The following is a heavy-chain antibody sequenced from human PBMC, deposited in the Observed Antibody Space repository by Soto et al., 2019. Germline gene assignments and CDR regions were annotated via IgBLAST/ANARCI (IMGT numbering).Heavy chain of an antibody. Sequence: GWSLRLSCASCGVTLSSSGMHGALQAPGKGLEWVAVISYDGSNKYYADSVKGRFTISRDNSKNTLYLQMNSLRAEDTAVYYCAKDFTVTTYYYYYGMDVWGQGTTVTVSS. CDR3: AKDFTVTTYYYYYGMDV. D-gene: IGHD4-17*01. V-gene: IGHV3-30*18. J-gene: IGHJ6*02. CDR2: ISYDGSNK. CDR1: GVTLSSSG.